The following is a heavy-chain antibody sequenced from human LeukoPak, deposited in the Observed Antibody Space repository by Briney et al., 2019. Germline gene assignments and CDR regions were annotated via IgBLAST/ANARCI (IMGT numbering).Heavy chain of an antibody. CDR1: GFTFSSYS. CDR2: ISSSSSTI. Sequence: GGSLRLSCAASGFTFSSYSMNWVRQAPGKGLEWVSYISSSSSTIYYADSVKGRFTISRDSAKNSLYLQMNSLRAEDTAVYYCAYTTVITAYWGQGTLVTVSS. D-gene: IGHD4-17*01. V-gene: IGHV3-48*01. J-gene: IGHJ4*02. CDR3: AYTTVITAY.